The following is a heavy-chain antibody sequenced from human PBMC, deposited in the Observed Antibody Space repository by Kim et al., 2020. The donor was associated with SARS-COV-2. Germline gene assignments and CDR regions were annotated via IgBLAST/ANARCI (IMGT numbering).Heavy chain of an antibody. V-gene: IGHV3-33*01. D-gene: IGHD6-13*01. CDR3: ARVRIAAAGFDY. Sequence: YYADAVKGRFTISRDNSKNTLYLKMNNLRAEDTAVYYCARVRIAAAGFDYWGQGALVTVSS. J-gene: IGHJ4*02.